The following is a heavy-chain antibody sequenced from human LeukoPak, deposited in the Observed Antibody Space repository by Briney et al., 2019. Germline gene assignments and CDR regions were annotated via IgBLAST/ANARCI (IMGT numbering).Heavy chain of an antibody. J-gene: IGHJ5*02. CDR3: ARDRLRLGYERTNWFDP. CDR2: ISPNSGGT. CDR1: GYTFTGYY. Sequence: ASVKVSCKASGYTFTGYYMHWVRQAPGQGLEWMGWISPNSGGTNYAQNFQGRVTMTRDTSISTVYMELSRLQSDDTAVFYCARDRLRLGYERTNWFDPWGQGTLVTVSS. V-gene: IGHV1-2*02. D-gene: IGHD2-15*01.